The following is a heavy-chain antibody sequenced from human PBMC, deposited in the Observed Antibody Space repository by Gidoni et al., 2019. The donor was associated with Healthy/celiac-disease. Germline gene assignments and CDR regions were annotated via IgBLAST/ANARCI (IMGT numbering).Heavy chain of an antibody. V-gene: IGHV1-69*06. CDR2: IIPIFGTA. Sequence: QLVQSGAEVKKPGSSVKVSCKASGGTFSSYAISWVRQAPGQGLEWMGGIIPIFGTANYAQKFQGRVTITADKSTSTAYMELSSLRSEDTAVYYCARAEVPSIAARNYYYYMDVWGKGTTVTVSS. CDR1: GGTFSSYA. D-gene: IGHD6-6*01. CDR3: ARAEVPSIAARNYYYYMDV. J-gene: IGHJ6*03.